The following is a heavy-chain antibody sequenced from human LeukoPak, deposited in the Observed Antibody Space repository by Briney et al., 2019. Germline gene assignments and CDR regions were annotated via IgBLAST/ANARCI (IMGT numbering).Heavy chain of an antibody. CDR2: INHSGST. CDR3: ARASITIFGVVTTHYFDY. J-gene: IGHJ4*02. D-gene: IGHD3-3*01. V-gene: IGHV4-34*01. Sequence: SETLSLTCAVYGGSFSGYYWSWIRQPPGKGLEWIGEINHSGSTNYNPSLKSRVTISVDTSKNQFSLKLSSVTAADTAVYYCARASITIFGVVTTHYFDYWGQGALVTVYS. CDR1: GGSFSGYY.